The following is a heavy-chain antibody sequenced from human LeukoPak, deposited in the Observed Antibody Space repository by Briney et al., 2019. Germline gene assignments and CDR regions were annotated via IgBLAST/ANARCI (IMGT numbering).Heavy chain of an antibody. CDR3: ARIGVYYGSGSYYTRSHYYMDV. CDR1: GGSISSSSYY. CDR2: IYYSGST. J-gene: IGHJ6*03. D-gene: IGHD3-10*01. V-gene: IGHV4-39*01. Sequence: SETLSLTCTVSGGSISSSSYYWGWIRQPPGKGLEWIGSIYYSGSTYYNPSLKSRVTISVDTSKNQFSLKLSSVTAADTAVYYCARIGVYYGSGSYYTRSHYYMDVWGKGTTVTISS.